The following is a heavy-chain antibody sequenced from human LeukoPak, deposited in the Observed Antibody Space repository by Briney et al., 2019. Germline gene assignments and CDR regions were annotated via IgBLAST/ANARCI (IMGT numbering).Heavy chain of an antibody. Sequence: ASVKVSCKASGYTFTGYYMHWVRQAPGQGLEWMGWINPNSGGTNYAQKFQGRVTMTRDTSISTAYMELSRLRSDDTAVYHCARLITIFGVVHFDYWGQGTLVTVSS. CDR3: ARLITIFGVVHFDY. J-gene: IGHJ4*02. V-gene: IGHV1-2*02. CDR2: INPNSGGT. CDR1: GYTFTGYY. D-gene: IGHD3-3*01.